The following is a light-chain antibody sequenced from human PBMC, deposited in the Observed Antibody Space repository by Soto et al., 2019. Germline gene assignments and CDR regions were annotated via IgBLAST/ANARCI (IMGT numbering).Light chain of an antibody. CDR1: TSNVGTNS. V-gene: IGLV1-44*01. Sequence: QSVLTQPPSASGTPGQRVTISCSGSTSNVGTNSVIWYQQLPGFAPKLLLYNNNHRPSGVPDRFSGSKAGTSASLAISGLQAEDEDDYYCAAWDDSLNGHAVFGGGTQLTVL. CDR3: AAWDDSLNGHAV. CDR2: NNN. J-gene: IGLJ7*01.